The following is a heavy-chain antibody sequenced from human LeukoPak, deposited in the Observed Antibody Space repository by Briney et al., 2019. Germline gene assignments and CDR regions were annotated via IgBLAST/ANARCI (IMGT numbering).Heavy chain of an antibody. D-gene: IGHD4-17*01. Sequence: GGSLRLSCAASGFTFSTYTMNWVRQAPGKGLEWVSSISSSSSYIYYADSVKGRFTISRDNAKNSLYLQMNSLRAEDTAVYYCARDMTTRYNHYFDYWGQGTLVTVSS. CDR3: ARDMTTRYNHYFDY. V-gene: IGHV3-21*01. J-gene: IGHJ4*02. CDR2: ISSSSSYI. CDR1: GFTFSTYT.